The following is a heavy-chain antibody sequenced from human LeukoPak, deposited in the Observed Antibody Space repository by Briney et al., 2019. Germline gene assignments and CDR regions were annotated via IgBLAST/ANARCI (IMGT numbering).Heavy chain of an antibody. CDR2: ISGSGGST. CDR3: ARDHGGSSPFDY. J-gene: IGHJ4*02. CDR1: GFTFSDYY. V-gene: IGHV3-23*01. D-gene: IGHD4-23*01. Sequence: GGSLRLSCAASGFTFSDYYMSWIRQAPGKGLEWVSAISGSGGSTYYADSVKGRFTISRDNSKNTLYLQMNSLRAEDTAVYYCARDHGGSSPFDYWGQGTLVTVSS.